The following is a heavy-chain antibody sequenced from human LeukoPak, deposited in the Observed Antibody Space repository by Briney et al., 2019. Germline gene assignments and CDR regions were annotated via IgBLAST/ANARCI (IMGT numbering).Heavy chain of an antibody. D-gene: IGHD2-2*01. CDR3: IVVVVPAAVWQFDL. Sequence: GGSLRLSCAASGFTFSSYGMHWVRQAPGKGLEWVAVISYDGSNKYYADSVKGRFTISKDNSENTLFLQMNSLRAEDTAMYYCIVVVVPAAVWQFDLWGRGTQVTVSS. V-gene: IGHV3-30*03. J-gene: IGHJ2*01. CDR1: GFTFSSYG. CDR2: ISYDGSNK.